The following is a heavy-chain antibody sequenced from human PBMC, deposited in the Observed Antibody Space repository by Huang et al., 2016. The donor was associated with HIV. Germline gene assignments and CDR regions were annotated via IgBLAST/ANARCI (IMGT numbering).Heavy chain of an antibody. V-gene: IGHV4-39*01. CDR2: IYYSGST. J-gene: IGHJ4*02. CDR1: GGSIRSSSYY. CDR3: ARRLRLGYYFDY. D-gene: IGHD3-10*01. Sequence: QLQLQESGPGLVKPSETLSLTCTVSGGSIRSSSYYWGWIRQPPGKGLEWIGSIYYSGSTYYNPSLKSRVTISVDTSKNQFSLKLSSVTAADTAVYYCARRLRLGYYFDYWGQGTLVTVSS.